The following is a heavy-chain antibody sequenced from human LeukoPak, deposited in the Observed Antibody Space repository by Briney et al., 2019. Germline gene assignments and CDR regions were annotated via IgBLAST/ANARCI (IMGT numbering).Heavy chain of an antibody. CDR1: GGTFSSYA. CDR3: ARASRGYSYGWGPYYYYYYMDV. Sequence: SVKVSCKASGGTFSSYAISWVRQAPGQELERMGGIIPIFGTANYAQKFQGRVTITADESTSTAYMELSSLRSEDTAVYYCARASRGYSYGWGPYYYYYYMDVWGKGTTVTVSS. J-gene: IGHJ6*03. D-gene: IGHD5-18*01. CDR2: IIPIFGTA. V-gene: IGHV1-69*13.